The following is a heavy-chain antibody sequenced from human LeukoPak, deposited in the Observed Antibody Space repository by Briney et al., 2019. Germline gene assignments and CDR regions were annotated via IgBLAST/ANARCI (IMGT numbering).Heavy chain of an antibody. CDR1: GGSFSGYY. CDR2: INHSGST. J-gene: IGHJ4*02. CDR3: ATYYYDSSGQMRGDHFDY. D-gene: IGHD3-22*01. Sequence: SETLSLTCAVYGGSFSGYYWSWIRQPPGKGLEWIGEINHSGSTNYNPSLKSRVTISVDTSKNQFSLKLSSVTAADTAVYYCATYYYDSSGQMRGDHFDYWGQGTLVTVSS. V-gene: IGHV4-34*01.